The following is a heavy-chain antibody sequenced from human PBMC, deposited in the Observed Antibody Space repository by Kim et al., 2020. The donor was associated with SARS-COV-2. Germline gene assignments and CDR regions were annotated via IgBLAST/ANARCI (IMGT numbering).Heavy chain of an antibody. V-gene: IGHV3-30-3*01. CDR1: GFTFSSYT. CDR2: ISYDGTNK. Sequence: GGSLRLSCAASGFTFSSYTVHWVRQAPGKGLEWVAVISYDGTNKYYADSVKGRFTISRDNSKNTLYLQMNSLRPEDKAVYHCARTPAGYSSDWGYNYYGMDVWGQGTTVTVSS. CDR3: ARTPAGYSSDWGYNYYGMDV. J-gene: IGHJ6*02. D-gene: IGHD6-19*01.